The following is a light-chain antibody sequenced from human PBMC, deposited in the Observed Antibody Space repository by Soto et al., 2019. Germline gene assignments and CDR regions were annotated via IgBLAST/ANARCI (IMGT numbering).Light chain of an antibody. CDR2: DVS. CDR1: NSDVGGYNY. J-gene: IGLJ2*01. CDR3: ISYSSSTTQVV. V-gene: IGLV2-14*01. Sequence: QSALTQPASVSGSPGQSITISCTGTNSDVGGYNYVSWYQQHPGKAPKLMIYDVSNRPSGVSNRFSGSKSGNTASLTISGLQAEDEADYYCISYSSSTTQVVFGGGTKLTVL.